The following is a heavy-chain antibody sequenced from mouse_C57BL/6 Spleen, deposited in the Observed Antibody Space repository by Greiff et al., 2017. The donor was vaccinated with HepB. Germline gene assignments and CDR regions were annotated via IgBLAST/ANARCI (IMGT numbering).Heavy chain of an antibody. CDR3: ARPLANWAFDY. CDR1: GFTFSSYT. D-gene: IGHD4-1*01. J-gene: IGHJ2*01. CDR2: ISGGGGNT. Sequence: VQLKESGGGLVKPGGSLKLSCAASGFTFSSYTMSWVRQTPEKRLEWVATISGGGGNTYYPDSVKGRFTISRDNAKNTLYLQMSSLRSEDTALYYCARPLANWAFDYWGQGTTLTVSS. V-gene: IGHV5-9*01.